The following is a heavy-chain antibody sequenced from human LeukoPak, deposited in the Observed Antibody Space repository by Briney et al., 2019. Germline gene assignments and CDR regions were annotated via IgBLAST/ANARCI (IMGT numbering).Heavy chain of an antibody. Sequence: GGSLRLSCAAPGFKFDDYGMSWVRQAPGKGLEWVCDINWNGAWTGYADSVKGRFTISRDNAKNSLYLQMNSLRAEDTALYYCAGYYYDSSRGFDLWGQGTLVTVSA. V-gene: IGHV3-20*04. D-gene: IGHD3-22*01. CDR1: GFKFDDYG. CDR2: INWNGAWT. CDR3: AGYYYDSSRGFDL. J-gene: IGHJ5*02.